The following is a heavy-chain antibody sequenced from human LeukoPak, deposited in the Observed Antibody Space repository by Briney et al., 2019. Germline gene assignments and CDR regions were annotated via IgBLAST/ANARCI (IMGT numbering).Heavy chain of an antibody. CDR1: GGSISSFY. V-gene: IGHV4-59*01. Sequence: SETLSLTCTVSGGSISSFYWTWLRQPPGKGLEWIGYIYSSGSTNYNPSLKSRVAISVDTSKNQFSLKLSSVTAADTAVYYCAREGTGSFEYWGQGTLVTVSS. D-gene: IGHD7-27*01. CDR2: IYSSGST. J-gene: IGHJ4*02. CDR3: AREGTGSFEY.